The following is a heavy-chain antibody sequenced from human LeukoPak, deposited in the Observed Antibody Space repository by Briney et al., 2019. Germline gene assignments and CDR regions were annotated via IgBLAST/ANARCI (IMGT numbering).Heavy chain of an antibody. V-gene: IGHV3-23*01. J-gene: IGHJ2*01. D-gene: IGHD3-3*01. CDR3: ARAEWSNWYFDL. CDR2: ISGTGSGT. CDR1: GFTFSNYA. Sequence: GGSLRLSCAASGFTFSNYAMNWVRQAPGEGLEWVSTISGTGSGTYYADLVKGRFTVSRDNSKNTLYLQMVSLRAEDTAVYYCARAEWSNWYFDLWGRGTLVTVSS.